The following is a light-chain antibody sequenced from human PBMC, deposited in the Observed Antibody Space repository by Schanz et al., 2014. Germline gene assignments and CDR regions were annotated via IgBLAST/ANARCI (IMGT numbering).Light chain of an antibody. CDR2: DAS. CDR3: QQYSTYSFT. CDR1: QSISSW. V-gene: IGKV1-5*01. J-gene: IGKJ3*01. Sequence: DIQMTQSPSTLSASVGDRVTITCRASQSISSWLAWYQQKPGKAPKVLIYDASNLESGVPSRFSGSASGTEFTLTISSLQPDDFATYYCQQYSTYSFTFGPGTKVDIK.